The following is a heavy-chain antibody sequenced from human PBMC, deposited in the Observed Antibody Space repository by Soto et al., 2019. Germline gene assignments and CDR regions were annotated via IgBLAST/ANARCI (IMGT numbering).Heavy chain of an antibody. D-gene: IGHD3-16*01. CDR2: ISHTGRT. CDR1: GGSISSGNSYA. CDR3: ARAVAPYLGTWFDP. J-gene: IGHJ5*02. V-gene: IGHV4-30-2*01. Sequence: QLQLQESGSGLVKPSQTLSLTCAVSGGSISSGNSYAWSWIRQPPGKGLEWIGSISHTGRTSYNHSLKGRVTMSVDKSKNQFSLKLSSVTAADMAVYYCARAVAPYLGTWFDPWGQGSLVIVSS.